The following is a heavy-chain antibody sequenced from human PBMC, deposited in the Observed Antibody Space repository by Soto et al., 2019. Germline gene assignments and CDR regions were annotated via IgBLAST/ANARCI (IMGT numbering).Heavy chain of an antibody. CDR2: ISWNSGSI. D-gene: IGHD1-26*01. Sequence: GGSLRLSCAASGFTFDDYAMHWVRQAPGKGLEWVSGISWNSGSIGYADSVKGRFTISRDNAKNSLYLQMNSLRAEDTALYYCAKDIGMGATDYWSQGTLVTVSS. CDR3: AKDIGMGATDY. J-gene: IGHJ4*02. CDR1: GFTFDDYA. V-gene: IGHV3-9*01.